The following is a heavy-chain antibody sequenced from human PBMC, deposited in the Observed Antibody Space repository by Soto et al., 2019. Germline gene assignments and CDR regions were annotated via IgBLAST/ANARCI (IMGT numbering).Heavy chain of an antibody. CDR1: GFTFSSYA. Sequence: GGSLRLSCAASGFTFSSYAMSWVRQAPGKGLEWVSAISGSGGSTYYADSVKGRFTISRDNSKNTLYLQMNSPRAEDTAVYYCAKDRDLVGATRGYFDYWGQGTLVTVSS. D-gene: IGHD1-26*01. J-gene: IGHJ4*02. CDR3: AKDRDLVGATRGYFDY. V-gene: IGHV3-23*01. CDR2: ISGSGGST.